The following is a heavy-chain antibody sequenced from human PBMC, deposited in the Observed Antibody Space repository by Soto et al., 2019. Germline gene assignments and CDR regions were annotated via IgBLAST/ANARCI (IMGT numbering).Heavy chain of an antibody. Sequence: PSETLSLTCAVYGGSFSGYYWSWIRQPPGKGLEWIGEINHSGSTNYNPSLKSRVTISVDTSKNQFSLKLSSVTAADTAVYYCARAPEIAAAGLTWFDPWGQGTLVTVSS. CDR1: GGSFSGYY. D-gene: IGHD6-13*01. CDR3: ARAPEIAAAGLTWFDP. CDR2: INHSGST. V-gene: IGHV4-34*01. J-gene: IGHJ5*02.